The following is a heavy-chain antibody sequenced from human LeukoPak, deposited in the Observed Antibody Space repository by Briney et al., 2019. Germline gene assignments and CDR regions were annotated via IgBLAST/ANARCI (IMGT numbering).Heavy chain of an antibody. CDR3: ARTCRYDILTGNDY. CDR2: IYSGGTT. V-gene: IGHV3-66*02. CDR1: GFNVRSKY. J-gene: IGHJ4*02. D-gene: IGHD3-9*01. Sequence: GGSLRLSCAASGFNVRSKYMTWVRQAPGKGLEWVSVIYSGGTTYYADSVKGRFTISRDYSKNTLFLQMNSLRPVATAAYYCARTCRYDILTGNDYWGQGTLVTVSS.